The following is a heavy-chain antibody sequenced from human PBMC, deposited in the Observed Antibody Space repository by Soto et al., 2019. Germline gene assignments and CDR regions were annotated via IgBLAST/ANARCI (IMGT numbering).Heavy chain of an antibody. V-gene: IGHV1-69*12. D-gene: IGHD5-12*01. J-gene: IGHJ5*02. CDR3: ARGRGLIVATTSNWFDP. Sequence: QVQLVQSGAEVKKPGSSVKVSCKASGGTFSSYAISWVRQAPGQGLEWMGGIIPIFGTANYAQKFQGRVTITADESTSTAYMELSSLRSEDTAVYYCARGRGLIVATTSNWFDPWGQGTLVTVSS. CDR2: IIPIFGTA. CDR1: GGTFSSYA.